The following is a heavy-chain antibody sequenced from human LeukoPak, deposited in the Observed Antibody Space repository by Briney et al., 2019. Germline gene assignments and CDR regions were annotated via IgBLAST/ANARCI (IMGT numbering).Heavy chain of an antibody. J-gene: IGHJ4*02. CDR1: GGSISSYY. Sequence: SETLSLTCTVSGGSISSYYWSWIRQPPGKGLEWIGYIYYSGNTNYNPSLKSRVTISVDTSKNQFSLKLSSVTAADAAVYYCARLPSGSGYSFDYWGQGTLVTVSS. V-gene: IGHV4-59*01. CDR3: ARLPSGSGYSFDY. D-gene: IGHD3-22*01. CDR2: IYYSGNT.